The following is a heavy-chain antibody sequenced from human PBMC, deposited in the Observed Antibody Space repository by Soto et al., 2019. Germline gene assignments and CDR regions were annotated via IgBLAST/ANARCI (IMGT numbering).Heavy chain of an antibody. Sequence: QVHLVESGGGVVQPGRSLRLSCEVSGLTFSNYGMHWVRQAPGKGLEWVAVISNEGRDERYADSVKGRFTISRDNSKNTLYLQMSSLRAEDTTVYYCAKGCGTGSSCYILDYWGQGTLVTVSS. CDR1: GLTFSNYG. CDR2: ISNEGRDE. D-gene: IGHD2-15*01. J-gene: IGHJ4*02. CDR3: AKGCGTGSSCYILDY. V-gene: IGHV3-30*18.